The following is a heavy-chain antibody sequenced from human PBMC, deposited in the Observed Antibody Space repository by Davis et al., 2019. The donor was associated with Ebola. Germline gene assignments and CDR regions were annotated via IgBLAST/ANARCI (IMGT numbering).Heavy chain of an antibody. CDR1: GFTFSSYG. V-gene: IGHV3-33*01. D-gene: IGHD2-15*01. CDR3: ARAVGGGSCWFDP. Sequence: GESLKISCAASGFTFSSYGMHWVRQAPGKGLEWVAVIWYDGSNKYYADSVKDRFTISRDNAKNSLYLQMNSLRAEDTAVYYCARAVGGGSCWFDPWGQGTLVTVSS. J-gene: IGHJ5*02. CDR2: IWYDGSNK.